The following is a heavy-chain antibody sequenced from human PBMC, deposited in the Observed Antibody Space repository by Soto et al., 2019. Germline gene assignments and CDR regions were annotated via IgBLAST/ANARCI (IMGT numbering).Heavy chain of an antibody. J-gene: IGHJ5*02. CDR2: ISSSSSYI. Sequence: EVQLVESGGGLVKPGGSLRLSCAASGFTFSSYSMNWVRQAPGKGLEWVSSISSSSSYIYYADSVKGRFTISRDNAKNSLYLQMNSLRAEDTAVYYCATEATQQWLVPVSWFDPWGQGTLVTVSS. V-gene: IGHV3-21*01. D-gene: IGHD6-19*01. CDR3: ATEATQQWLVPVSWFDP. CDR1: GFTFSSYS.